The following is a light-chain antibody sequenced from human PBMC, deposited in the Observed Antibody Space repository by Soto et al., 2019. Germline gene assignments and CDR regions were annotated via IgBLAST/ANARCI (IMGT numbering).Light chain of an antibody. V-gene: IGKV3-11*01. Sequence: EIVLTQSPATLSLSPGEGVTLSCRASQSVDNYLAWYQQKPGQAPRLLIYDASNRAAGVPARFSGSGSGTDFTLTISSLDPDDFAVYYCQQRANWPRTFDQGTKVEIK. CDR3: QQRANWPRT. J-gene: IGKJ1*01. CDR1: QSVDNY. CDR2: DAS.